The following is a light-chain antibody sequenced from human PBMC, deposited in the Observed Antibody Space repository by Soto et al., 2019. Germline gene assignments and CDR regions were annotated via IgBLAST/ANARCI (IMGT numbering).Light chain of an antibody. J-gene: IGKJ3*01. CDR1: QSVSSSY. CDR3: QQYGSSPRFT. V-gene: IGKV3-20*01. CDR2: GAS. Sequence: EIVMTQSPCTLSLSPGDRATISCRASQSVSSSYLAWYQQKPGQAPRLLISGASSRTTGIPDRFSGSGSWTDFSLTISRLEPEDFAVYYCQQYGSSPRFTFGPGTKVDIK.